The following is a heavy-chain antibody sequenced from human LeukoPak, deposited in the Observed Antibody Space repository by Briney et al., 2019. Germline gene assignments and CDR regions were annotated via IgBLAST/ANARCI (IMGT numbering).Heavy chain of an antibody. Sequence: GGSLRLSCAASGFTFSSYGMHWVRQAPGKGLEWVAVISYDGSNKYYADSVKGRFTVSRDNPKNTLYLQMSNLRAEDTAVYYCAKDGIPRNRVYDAFDIWGQGTKVTVSS. D-gene: IGHD1-1*01. CDR3: AKDGIPRNRVYDAFDI. CDR2: ISYDGSNK. CDR1: GFTFSSYG. V-gene: IGHV3-30*18. J-gene: IGHJ3*02.